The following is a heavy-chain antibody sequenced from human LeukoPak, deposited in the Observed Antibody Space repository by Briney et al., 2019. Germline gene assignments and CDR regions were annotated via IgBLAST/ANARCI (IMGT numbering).Heavy chain of an antibody. CDR1: GGSISSYY. D-gene: IGHD4-11*01. Sequence: NASETLSLTCTVSGGSISSYYWSWIRQPPGKGLEWIGYIYYSGSTNYNPSLKTRVTISVDTSKNQFSLKLSSVTPANTSDYSFARAIMDYSLGGGAFDIWGQGTMVTVSS. CDR2: IYYSGST. V-gene: IGHV4-59*01. CDR3: ARAIMDYSLGGGAFDI. J-gene: IGHJ3*02.